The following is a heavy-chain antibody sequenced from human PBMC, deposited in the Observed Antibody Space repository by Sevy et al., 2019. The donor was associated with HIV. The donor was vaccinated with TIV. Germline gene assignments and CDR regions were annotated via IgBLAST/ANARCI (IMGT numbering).Heavy chain of an antibody. D-gene: IGHD3-22*01. CDR2: ISGSGTRT. Sequence: GGSLRLSCAVSGFSFDSYGMTWVRQAPGKGLEWVSGISGSGTRTYYADSVKGRFSISRDNSKNRLYLQMNSLRSDDKAIYYCAKGGGGHYDPDEIGYYFYYYNMDVWGKGTTVTVSS. CDR1: GFSFDSYG. V-gene: IGHV3-23*01. CDR3: AKGGGGHYDPDEIGYYFYYYNMDV. J-gene: IGHJ6*03.